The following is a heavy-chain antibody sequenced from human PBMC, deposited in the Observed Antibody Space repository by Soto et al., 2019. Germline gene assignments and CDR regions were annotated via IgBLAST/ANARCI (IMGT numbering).Heavy chain of an antibody. Sequence: SVKVSCKASGGTFSSYAISWVRQAPGQGLEWMGGIIPIFGTANYAQKFQGRVTITADESTSTAYMELSSLRSEDTAVYYCARKGLGLRLGELSSPMNYYYYGMDVWGQGTTVTVSS. CDR3: ARKGLGLRLGELSSPMNYYYYGMDV. D-gene: IGHD3-16*02. CDR2: IIPIFGTA. V-gene: IGHV1-69*13. CDR1: GGTFSSYA. J-gene: IGHJ6*02.